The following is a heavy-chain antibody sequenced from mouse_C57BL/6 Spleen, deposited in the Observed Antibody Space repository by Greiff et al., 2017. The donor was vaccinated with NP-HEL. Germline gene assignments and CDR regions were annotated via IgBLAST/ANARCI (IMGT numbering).Heavy chain of an antibody. J-gene: IGHJ4*01. D-gene: IGHD2-1*01. CDR3: ASYYGNPYYYAMDY. V-gene: IGHV1-26*01. CDR2: INPNNGGT. CDR1: GYTFTDYY. Sequence: VQLQQSGPELVKPGASVKISCKASGYTFTDYYMNWVKQSHGKSLEWIGDINPNNGGTSYNQKFKGKATLTVDKSSSTAYMELRSLTSEDSAVYYCASYYGNPYYYAMDYWGQGTSVTVSS.